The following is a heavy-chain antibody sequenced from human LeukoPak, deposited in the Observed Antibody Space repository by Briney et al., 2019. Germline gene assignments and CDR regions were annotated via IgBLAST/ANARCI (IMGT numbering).Heavy chain of an antibody. J-gene: IGHJ4*02. D-gene: IGHD3-22*01. Sequence: SETLSHTCTVSGGSISSGDYYWSWIRQPPGKGLEWIGYIYYSGSTYYNPSLKSRVTISVDTSKNQFSLKLSSVTAADTAVYYCARVQTGDSSGYSFDYWGQGTLVTVSS. CDR3: ARVQTGDSSGYSFDY. CDR1: GGSISSGDYY. V-gene: IGHV4-30-4*08. CDR2: IYYSGST.